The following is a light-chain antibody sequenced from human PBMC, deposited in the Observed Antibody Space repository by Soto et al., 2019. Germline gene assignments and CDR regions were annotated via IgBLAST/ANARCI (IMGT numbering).Light chain of an antibody. CDR2: AAS. J-gene: IGKJ4*01. V-gene: IGKV1-27*01. CDR1: QGISTY. Sequence: DIQMTQSPSSLSASVGDRVTITCRASQGISTYLAWYQQKPGKVPKLLIYAASTLQSGVPSRFSGSGSGTDFTLTISSLQPEDVATYYWQKYNSAPLTFGGGTKVEI. CDR3: QKYNSAPLT.